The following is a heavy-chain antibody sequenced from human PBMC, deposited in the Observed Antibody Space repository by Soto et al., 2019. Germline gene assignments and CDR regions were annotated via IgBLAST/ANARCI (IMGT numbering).Heavy chain of an antibody. D-gene: IGHD4-17*01. Sequence: GGSLRLSCAASGFTFSSYAMSWVRQAPGKGLEWVSGISGSSSSAYYADSVKGRFTTSRDNSKNTLYLQMNSLRAEDTAVYYCAKANDYGDLHPIDYWGQGTLVTVSS. CDR2: ISGSSSSA. J-gene: IGHJ4*02. V-gene: IGHV3-23*01. CDR1: GFTFSSYA. CDR3: AKANDYGDLHPIDY.